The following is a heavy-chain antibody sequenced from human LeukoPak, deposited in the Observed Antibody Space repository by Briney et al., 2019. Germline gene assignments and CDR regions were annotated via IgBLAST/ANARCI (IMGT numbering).Heavy chain of an antibody. CDR3: ARATTRLYYFDY. Sequence: ESGPTLVKPTQTLTLTCTFSGLSLSTCGVGVGWIRQPPGKALEWLALIYWDDDKRYSPSLKSRLTITKDTSKNQVVLTMTNMDPVDTATYYCARATTRLYYFDYWGQGTLVTVSS. J-gene: IGHJ4*02. V-gene: IGHV2-5*02. CDR2: IYWDDDK. CDR1: GLSLSTCGVG. D-gene: IGHD4-17*01.